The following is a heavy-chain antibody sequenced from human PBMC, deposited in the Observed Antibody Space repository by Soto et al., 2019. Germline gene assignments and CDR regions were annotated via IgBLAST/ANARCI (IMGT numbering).Heavy chain of an antibody. CDR3: AKGQSIVAMEGGMDV. Sequence: GGSLRLSCAASGFTFSSYAMSWVRQAPGKGLEWVSAISGSGGSTYYADSVKGRFAISRDNSKNTLYLQMNSLRAEDTAVYYCAKGQSIVAMEGGMDVWGQGTTVTVSS. V-gene: IGHV3-23*01. J-gene: IGHJ6*02. CDR1: GFTFSSYA. D-gene: IGHD5-12*01. CDR2: ISGSGGST.